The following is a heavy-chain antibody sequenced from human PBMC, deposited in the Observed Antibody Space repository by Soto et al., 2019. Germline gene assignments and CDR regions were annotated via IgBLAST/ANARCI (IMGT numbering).Heavy chain of an antibody. CDR3: ARVIYEDESQNWFDS. J-gene: IGHJ5*01. CDR1: GGSVNSGGYY. Sequence: SETLSLTCTVSGGSVNSGGYYWAWIRQHPGKGLEWIGYIYYSGGTYYNPSLKSRVTISLDTSKNQFSLRLSSVTAADTAVYYCARVIYEDESQNWFDSWGQGTQVTVSS. D-gene: IGHD5-12*01. CDR2: IYYSGGT. V-gene: IGHV4-31*03.